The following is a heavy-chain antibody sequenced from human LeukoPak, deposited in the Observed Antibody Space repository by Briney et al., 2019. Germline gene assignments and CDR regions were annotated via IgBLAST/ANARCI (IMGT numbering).Heavy chain of an antibody. D-gene: IGHD3-16*01. CDR3: ARCLGADGMDV. CDR1: GFTFSSYD. Sequence: GGSLRLSCAASGFTFSSYDMHWVRQATGKGLEWVSAIGTAGDTYYPGSVKGRFTISRENAKNSLYLQMNSLRAGDTAVYYCARCLGADGMDVWGQGTTVTVSS. CDR2: IGTAGDT. V-gene: IGHV3-13*01. J-gene: IGHJ6*02.